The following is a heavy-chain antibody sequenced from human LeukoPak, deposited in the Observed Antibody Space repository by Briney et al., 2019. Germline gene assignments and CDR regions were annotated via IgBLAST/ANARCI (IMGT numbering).Heavy chain of an antibody. Sequence: SETLSLTRAVYGGSFSGYYWSWIRQPPGKGLEWIGEINHSGSTNYNPSLKSRVTISVDTSKNQFSLKLSSVTAADTAVYYCARGGEQWLAYFDYWGQGTLVTVSS. V-gene: IGHV4-34*01. J-gene: IGHJ4*02. CDR1: GGSFSGYY. CDR3: ARGGEQWLAYFDY. D-gene: IGHD6-19*01. CDR2: INHSGST.